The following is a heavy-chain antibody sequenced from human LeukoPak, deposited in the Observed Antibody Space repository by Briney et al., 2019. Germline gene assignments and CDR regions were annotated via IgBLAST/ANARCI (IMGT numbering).Heavy chain of an antibody. V-gene: IGHV3-21*01. CDR1: GFTFSSYS. Sequence: GGSLRLSCAASGFTFSSYSMNWVRQAPGKGLEWVSSISSSSSYIYYADSVKGRFTISRDNAKNSLYLQMNSLRAEDTAVYYCARDVSSLYDSSGWGQGTLVTVSS. CDR2: ISSSSSYI. D-gene: IGHD3-22*01. J-gene: IGHJ4*02. CDR3: ARDVSSLYDSSG.